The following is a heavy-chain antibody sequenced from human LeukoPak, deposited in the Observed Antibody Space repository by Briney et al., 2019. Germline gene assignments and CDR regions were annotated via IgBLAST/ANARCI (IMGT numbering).Heavy chain of an antibody. J-gene: IGHJ6*02. CDR2: IYYSGST. CDR1: GGSISSYY. V-gene: IGHV4-59*01. CDR3: ARDRGYGMDV. Sequence: SETLSLTCTVSGGSISSYYWSWIRQPPGKGLEWIGYIYYSGSTNYNPSLKSRVTISVDTSKNQFALKLSSVTAADTAVYYCARDRGYGMDVWGQATTVTVSS.